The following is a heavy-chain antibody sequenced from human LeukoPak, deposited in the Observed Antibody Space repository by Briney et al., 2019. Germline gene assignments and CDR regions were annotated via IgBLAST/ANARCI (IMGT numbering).Heavy chain of an antibody. CDR2: INPNSGGT. Sequence: ASVKVSCKASGYTFTGYYMHWVRRAPGQGLEWMGWINPNSGGTNYAQKFQGRVTMTRDTSISTAYMELSRRRSDDTAVYYCARAYDSSGYCPDYWGQGTLVTVSS. D-gene: IGHD3-22*01. CDR3: ARAYDSSGYCPDY. CDR1: GYTFTGYY. V-gene: IGHV1-2*02. J-gene: IGHJ4*02.